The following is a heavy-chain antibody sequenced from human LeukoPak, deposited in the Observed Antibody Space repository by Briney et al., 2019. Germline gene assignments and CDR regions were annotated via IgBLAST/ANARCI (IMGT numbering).Heavy chain of an antibody. CDR1: GFTFISYW. D-gene: IGHD4-11*01. Sequence: GGSLRLSCAASGFTFISYWMSWVRQAPGKGLEWVANIKQDGSEKYYVDSVTGRFTISRDNAKNSLYLQMNRLRAEETAVYYCARDVSGPMTTVTTKAYYYYYYMDVWGKGTTVTVSS. V-gene: IGHV3-7*01. CDR2: IKQDGSEK. J-gene: IGHJ6*03. CDR3: ARDVSGPMTTVTTKAYYYYYYMDV.